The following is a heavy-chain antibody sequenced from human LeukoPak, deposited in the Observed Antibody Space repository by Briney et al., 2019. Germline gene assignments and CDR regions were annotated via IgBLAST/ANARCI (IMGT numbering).Heavy chain of an antibody. V-gene: IGHV3-30-3*01. CDR1: GFTFSSYA. CDR2: TSYDGSNK. CDR3: AYDLRY. Sequence: PGRSLRLSCAASGFTFSSYAMHWVRQAPGKGLDWVASTSYDGSNKYYVDSVKGRFTISRDNSKNTLYLQMNSLRAEDTAVYYCAYDLRYWGQGTLVTVSS. D-gene: IGHD3-3*01. J-gene: IGHJ4*02.